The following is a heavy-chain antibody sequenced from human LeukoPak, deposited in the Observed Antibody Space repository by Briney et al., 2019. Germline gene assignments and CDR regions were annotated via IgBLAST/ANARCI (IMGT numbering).Heavy chain of an antibody. CDR3: ARSYWNYVNY. J-gene: IGHJ4*02. D-gene: IGHD1-7*01. Sequence: SETLSLTCTVSGGSISTYYWSWIRQPPGKGLEWIGYVYYSGATNYNPSLKSRVTISVDKSKNQLSLELSSVTAADTAVYYCARSYWNYVNYWGQGTQVTVSS. CDR1: GGSISTYY. CDR2: VYYSGAT. V-gene: IGHV4-59*01.